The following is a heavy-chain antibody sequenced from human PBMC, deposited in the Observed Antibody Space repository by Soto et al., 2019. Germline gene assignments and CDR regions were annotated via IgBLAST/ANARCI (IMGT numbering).Heavy chain of an antibody. D-gene: IGHD2-2*01. CDR1: GYILRSYG. J-gene: IGHJ3*02. V-gene: IGHV1-18*01. CDR3: AREGVAAALGSVFDI. Sequence: QVHLVQSGAEVKKPGASVKVSCKASGYILRSYGISWVRQAPGQGLEWMGRISAYNGNTNYAQKLQGRVTMTTDTSTSTVYMEVISLRCDDTAVYYCAREGVAAALGSVFDIWGQGTMVTVSS. CDR2: ISAYNGNT.